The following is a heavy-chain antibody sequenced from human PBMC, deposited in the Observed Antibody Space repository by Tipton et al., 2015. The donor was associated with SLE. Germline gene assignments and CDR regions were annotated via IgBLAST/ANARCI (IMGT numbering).Heavy chain of an antibody. V-gene: IGHV4-39*07. D-gene: IGHD3-16*01. J-gene: IGHJ6*03. CDR1: GGSISSSSYY. Sequence: TLSLTCTVSGGSISSSSYYWGWIRQPPGKGLEWIGSIYYSGSTNYKPSLKSRVTISLDTAKNQFSLKVTSVTAADTAVYYCARVLGAYGNYYYYDMDVWGKGTTVTISS. CDR2: IYYSGST. CDR3: ARVLGAYGNYYYYDMDV.